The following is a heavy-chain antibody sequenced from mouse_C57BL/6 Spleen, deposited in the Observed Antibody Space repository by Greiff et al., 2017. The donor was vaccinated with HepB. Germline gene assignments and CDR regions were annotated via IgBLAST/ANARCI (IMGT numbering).Heavy chain of an antibody. CDR3: ARDYYGSSYFDY. CDR1: GYTFTSYW. J-gene: IGHJ2*01. V-gene: IGHV1-55*01. CDR2: SYPGSGST. Sequence: QVQLQQPGAELVKPGASVKMSCKASGYTFTSYWITWVKQRPGQGLEWIGDSYPGSGSTNYNEKFKSKATLTVDTSSSTAYMQLSSLTSEDSAVYYCARDYYGSSYFDYWGQGTTLTVSS. D-gene: IGHD1-1*01.